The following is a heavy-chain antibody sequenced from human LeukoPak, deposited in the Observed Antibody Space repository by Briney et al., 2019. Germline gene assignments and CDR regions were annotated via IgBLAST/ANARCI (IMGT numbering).Heavy chain of an antibody. Sequence: SETLSLTCTVSGGSISSGGYYWSWIRQHPGKGLEWIGYIYYSGSTYYNPSLKSRVTISVDTSKNQFSLKLSSVTAADTAVYYCARQEDYYYYGMDVWGQGTTVTVSS. CDR3: ARQEDYYYYGMDV. CDR1: GGSISSGGYY. CDR2: IYYSGST. V-gene: IGHV4-31*03. J-gene: IGHJ6*02.